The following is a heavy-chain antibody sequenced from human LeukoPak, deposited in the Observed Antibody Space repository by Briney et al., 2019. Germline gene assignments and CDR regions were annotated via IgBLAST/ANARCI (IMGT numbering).Heavy chain of an antibody. J-gene: IGHJ4*02. V-gene: IGHV3-66*01. CDR2: IYSGGST. D-gene: IGHD3-22*01. Sequence: PGGSLRLSCAASGFTFSSYAMSWVRQAPGKGLEWVSVIYSGGSTYYADSVKGRFTISRDNSKNTLYLQMNSLRAEDTAVYYCARAPLYYYDSEDYFDYWGQGTLVTVSS. CDR1: GFTFSSYA. CDR3: ARAPLYYYDSEDYFDY.